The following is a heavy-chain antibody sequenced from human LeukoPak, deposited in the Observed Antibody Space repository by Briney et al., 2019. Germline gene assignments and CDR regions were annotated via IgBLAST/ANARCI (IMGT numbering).Heavy chain of an antibody. CDR2: ISAYNGST. Sequence: ASVKVSCKASGYTFTSYGISWVRQAPGQGLEWMGWISAYNGSTNYAQKLQGRVTMTTDTSTSTAYMELRSLRSDDTAVYYCARGPAGGYYGSGSYFDYWGQGTLVTVSS. J-gene: IGHJ4*02. V-gene: IGHV1-18*04. D-gene: IGHD3-10*01. CDR3: ARGPAGGYYGSGSYFDY. CDR1: GYTFTSYG.